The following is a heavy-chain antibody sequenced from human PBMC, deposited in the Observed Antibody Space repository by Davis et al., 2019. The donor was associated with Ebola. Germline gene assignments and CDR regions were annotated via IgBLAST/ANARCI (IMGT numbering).Heavy chain of an antibody. CDR2: IKSDGSTT. J-gene: IGHJ4*02. D-gene: IGHD2-2*01. CDR1: GFSFSSYW. CDR3: ARSSYQPDY. Sequence: PGGSLRLSCAASGFSFSSYWMHWVRHAPGKGLVWVSNIKSDGSTTNYADSVKGRFTISRDNAKNTLYLQMNGLRAEDTAVYYCARSSYQPDYWGQGTLVTVSS. V-gene: IGHV3-74*01.